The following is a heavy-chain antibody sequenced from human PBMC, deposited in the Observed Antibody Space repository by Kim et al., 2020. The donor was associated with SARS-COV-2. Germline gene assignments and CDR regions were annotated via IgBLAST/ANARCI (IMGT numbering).Heavy chain of an antibody. CDR2: TYYRSKWYN. J-gene: IGHJ6*02. CDR3: ARSRFEMGDIVVVVAATPHSNYGMDV. D-gene: IGHD2-15*01. CDR1: GDSVSSNSAA. V-gene: IGHV6-1*01. Sequence: SQTLSLTCAISGDSVSSNSAAWNWIRQSPSRGLEWLGRTYYRSKWYNDYAVSVKSRITINPDTSKNQFSLQLNSVTPEDTAVYYCARSRFEMGDIVVVVAATPHSNYGMDVWGQGTTVTVSS.